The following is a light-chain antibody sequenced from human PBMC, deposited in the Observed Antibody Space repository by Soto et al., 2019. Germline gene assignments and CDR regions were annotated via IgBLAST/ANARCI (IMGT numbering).Light chain of an antibody. V-gene: IGLV1-40*01. J-gene: IGLJ2*01. CDR3: QSYDNTLSASA. Sequence: QSVLTQPPSVSGAPGQRVTISCTGSSSNIGAGHVVHWYQQFPGRAPKPLIYGSSNRPSGVPDRFCGSKSGTSASLAITGLQAEDEADYYCQSYDNTLSASAFGGGTKLTVL. CDR2: GSS. CDR1: SSNIGAGHV.